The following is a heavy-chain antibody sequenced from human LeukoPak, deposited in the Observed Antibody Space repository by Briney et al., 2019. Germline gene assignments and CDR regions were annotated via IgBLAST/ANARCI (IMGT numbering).Heavy chain of an antibody. CDR3: ARGIYYVVY. CDR2: IKQDGSEK. J-gene: IGHJ4*02. V-gene: IGHV3-7*04. Sequence: ETLSLTCTVSGGSISSYYWSWIRQPPGKGLEWVANIKQDGSEKYYVDSVKGRFTISRDNAKNSLYLQMNSLRAEDTAVYYCARGIYYVVYWGQGTLVTVSS. D-gene: IGHD3-10*01. CDR1: GGSISSYY.